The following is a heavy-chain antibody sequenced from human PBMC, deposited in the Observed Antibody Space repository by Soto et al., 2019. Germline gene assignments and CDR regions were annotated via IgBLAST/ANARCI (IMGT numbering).Heavy chain of an antibody. CDR3: SSVGYSSGWTPGY. J-gene: IGHJ4*02. D-gene: IGHD6-19*01. V-gene: IGHV4-31*03. Sequence: QVQLQESGPGLVKPSHTLSLTCTVSGGCISSGGYYWSWIRQHPGKGLEWIGYIYYSGSTYYNPSLKSRVTISVDTSKNQFSLKLSSVTAADTAVYYCSSVGYSSGWTPGYWGQGTLVTVSS. CDR1: GGCISSGGYY. CDR2: IYYSGST.